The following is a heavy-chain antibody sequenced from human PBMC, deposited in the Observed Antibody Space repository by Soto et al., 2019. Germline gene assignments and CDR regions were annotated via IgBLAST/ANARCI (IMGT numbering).Heavy chain of an antibody. CDR2: IKQDGSEK. V-gene: IGHV3-7*01. J-gene: IGHJ6*02. Sequence: PWWALRPVSEAPSFTVSTYLLSWIRQAPGKGLVGVANIKQDGSEKYDVDSVKGRFTISRDNAKNSLYLQMNSLRAEDTAVYYCARDWSPPHPAARLFYYYYGMDVWGQGTTVTVSS. D-gene: IGHD6-6*01. CDR1: SFTVSTYL. CDR3: ARDWSPPHPAARLFYYYYGMDV.